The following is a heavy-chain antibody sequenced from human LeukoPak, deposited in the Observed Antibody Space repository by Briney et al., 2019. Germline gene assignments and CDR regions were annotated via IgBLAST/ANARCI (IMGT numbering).Heavy chain of an antibody. Sequence: PGGSLRLSCAASGFTFSSYSMNWVRQAPGKGLELVSSISSSSSYIYYADSVKGRFTISRDNAKNSLYLQMNSLRAEDTAVYYCARGKTTTVTQPVKADHYYYYGMDVWGQGTTVTVSS. CDR2: ISSSSSYI. CDR3: ARGKTTTVTQPVKADHYYYYGMDV. V-gene: IGHV3-21*01. D-gene: IGHD4-17*01. CDR1: GFTFSSYS. J-gene: IGHJ6*02.